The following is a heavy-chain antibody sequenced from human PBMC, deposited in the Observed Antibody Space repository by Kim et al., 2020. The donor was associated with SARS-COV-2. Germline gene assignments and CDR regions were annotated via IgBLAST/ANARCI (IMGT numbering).Heavy chain of an antibody. CDR1: GFSFSTYE. CDR3: ARDRVGVRGINDY. J-gene: IGHJ4*02. V-gene: IGHV3-48*03. D-gene: IGHD3-10*01. Sequence: GGSLRLSCAASGFSFSTYEMNWVRQAPGKGLQWVAYIGHGGTTIYYADSVKGRFTIPRDNAKNSLYLQMNSLRAEDTAVYYCARDRVGVRGINDYWGQGTLVTVSS. CDR2: IGHGGTTI.